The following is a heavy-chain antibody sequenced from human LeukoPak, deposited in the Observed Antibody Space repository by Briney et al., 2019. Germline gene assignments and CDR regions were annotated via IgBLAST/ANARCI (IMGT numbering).Heavy chain of an antibody. V-gene: IGHV3-23*01. Sequence: GGSLRLSCAASGFTFSSYAMSWVRQAPGKGLEWVSAISGSGGSTYYADSVKGRFTISRDNSKNTLYLQMNSLRAEDTAVYYCARRLARRGAAAGVAHYMDVWGKGTTVTVSS. CDR3: ARRLARRGAAAGVAHYMDV. J-gene: IGHJ6*03. CDR2: ISGSGGST. CDR1: GFTFSSYA. D-gene: IGHD6-13*01.